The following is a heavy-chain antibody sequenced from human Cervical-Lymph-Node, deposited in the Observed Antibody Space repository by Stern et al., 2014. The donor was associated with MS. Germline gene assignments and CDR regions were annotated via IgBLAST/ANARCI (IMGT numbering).Heavy chain of an antibody. CDR3: VRRNYVALDH. CDR1: GLTFRDQY. J-gene: IGHJ4*02. D-gene: IGHD1-7*01. V-gene: IGHV3-72*01. CDR2: SRSKANSYTT. Sequence: EVQLVESGGGLVQPGGSLRLSCAVSGLTFRDQYMDWVRQAPGKWLEGGGRSRSKANSYTTEYAASVKGRFTISRDESENSFNLQMNSLQTDDTAVYYCVRRNYVALDHWGQGTLVTVSS.